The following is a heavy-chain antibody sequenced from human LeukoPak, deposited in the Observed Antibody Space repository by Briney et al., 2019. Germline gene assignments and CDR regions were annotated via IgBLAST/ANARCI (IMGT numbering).Heavy chain of an antibody. CDR3: ARRGRYCSSTSCHIKFNWFDP. V-gene: IGHV1-8*01. CDR2: MNPNSGNT. J-gene: IGHJ5*02. D-gene: IGHD2-2*01. Sequence: GASVKVSCKASGYTFTSYDINWVRQATGQGLEWMGWMNPNSGNTGYAQKFQGRVTMTRNTSISTAYMERSSLRSEDTAVYYCARRGRYCSSTSCHIKFNWFDPWGQGTLVTVSS. CDR1: GYTFTSYD.